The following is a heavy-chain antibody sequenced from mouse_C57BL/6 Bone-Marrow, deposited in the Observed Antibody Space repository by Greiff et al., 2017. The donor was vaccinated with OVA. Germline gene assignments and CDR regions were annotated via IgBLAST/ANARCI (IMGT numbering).Heavy chain of an antibody. D-gene: IGHD2-4*01. CDR2: IRSKSNNYAT. CDR1: GFSFNTYA. CDR3: VRDPFYDYDEDWFAY. V-gene: IGHV10-1*01. J-gene: IGHJ3*01. Sequence: EVQVVESGGGLVQPKGSLKLSCAASGFSFNTYAMNWVRQAPGKGLEWVARIRSKSNNYATYYADSVKDRFTISRDDSESMLYLQMNNLKTEDTAMYYCVRDPFYDYDEDWFAYWGQGTLVTVSA.